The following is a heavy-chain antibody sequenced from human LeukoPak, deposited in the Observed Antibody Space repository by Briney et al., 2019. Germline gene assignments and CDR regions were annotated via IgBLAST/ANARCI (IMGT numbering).Heavy chain of an antibody. D-gene: IGHD3-22*01. CDR2: IVVGSGNT. CDR1: GFTFTSSA. J-gene: IGHJ3*01. V-gene: IGHV1-58*01. CDR3: AAEAAYYYDSRDAFDV. Sequence: GASVKVSCKAPGFTFTSSAGQWVRQARGQRLEWIGWIVVGSGNTNYAQKFQERVTITRDMSTSLVYMELSSLRSEDTAVYYCAAEAAYYYDSRDAFDVWGQGTMVTVSS.